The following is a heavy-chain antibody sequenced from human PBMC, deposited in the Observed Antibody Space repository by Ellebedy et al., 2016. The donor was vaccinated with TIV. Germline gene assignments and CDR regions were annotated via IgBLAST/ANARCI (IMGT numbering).Heavy chain of an antibody. CDR2: VSYSGST. J-gene: IGHJ6*02. D-gene: IGHD6-13*01. CDR3: ARRDSSTWYGPGFYGMDV. CDR1: GGSISSYY. Sequence: MPGGSLRLSCTVSGGSISSYYWSWIRQPPGKGLEWIGYVSYSGSTNYNPSLKSRVTISVDSSRKQLSLRLSPLTSADTAVYYCARRDSSTWYGPGFYGMDVWGQGTTVTVSS. V-gene: IGHV4-59*01.